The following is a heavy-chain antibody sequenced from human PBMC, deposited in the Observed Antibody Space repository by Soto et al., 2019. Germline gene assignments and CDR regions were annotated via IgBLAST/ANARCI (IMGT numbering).Heavy chain of an antibody. J-gene: IGHJ6*03. CDR2: ISSSGSTI. Sequence: GGSLRLSCAASGFTFSDYYMSWIRQAPGKGLEWVSYISSSGSTIYYADSVKGRFTISRDNAKNSLYLQMNSLRAEDTAVYYCARARRTIKNSTTVTTKTDRKPYYYYYMDVWGKGTTVTVSS. D-gene: IGHD4-17*01. CDR1: GFTFSDYY. V-gene: IGHV3-11*01. CDR3: ARARRTIKNSTTVTTKTDRKPYYYYYMDV.